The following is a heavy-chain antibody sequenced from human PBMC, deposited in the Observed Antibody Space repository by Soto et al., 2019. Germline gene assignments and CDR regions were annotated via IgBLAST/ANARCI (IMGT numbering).Heavy chain of an antibody. CDR1: GFTFSSYW. CDR2: IKSDGSGT. Sequence: PGGSLRLSCVASGFTFSSYWMHWVRQAPGKGPLWVSRIKSDGSGTYYADSVQGRLTISRDNAKNTLYLQMSSLRAEDTALYYCVKGRGGTYGTYYFDFWGQGTLVTVSS. D-gene: IGHD1-26*01. J-gene: IGHJ4*02. V-gene: IGHV3-74*01. CDR3: VKGRGGTYGTYYFDF.